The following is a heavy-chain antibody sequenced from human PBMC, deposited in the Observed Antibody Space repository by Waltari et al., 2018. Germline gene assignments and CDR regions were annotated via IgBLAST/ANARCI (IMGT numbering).Heavy chain of an antibody. CDR1: GFPFSSYA. J-gene: IGHJ6*02. Sequence: QVQLVESGGGVVQPGRSLRLSCAASGFPFSSYALPWVRQAPGKGLEWVAVISYNERNIYYVDSVKGRFTISRDNSKKTLYLQMNSLRPEDTAVYYCARDYCDRTYCHGMDVWGQGTTVTVSS. V-gene: IGHV3-30*04. D-gene: IGHD2-21*01. CDR3: ARDYCDRTYCHGMDV. CDR2: ISYNERNI.